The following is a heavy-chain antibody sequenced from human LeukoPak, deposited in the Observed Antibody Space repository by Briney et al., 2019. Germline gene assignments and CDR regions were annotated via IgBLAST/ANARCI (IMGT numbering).Heavy chain of an antibody. Sequence: GASVKVPCKASGYTFTNYGISWVRQAPGQGLEWMGWISTYNGNTNYAQKLQGRVTMTTDTSTSTAYMELWSLRSDDTAVYYCARDLRSSGWYYFDYWGQGTLVTVSS. CDR3: ARDLRSSGWYYFDY. CDR2: ISTYNGNT. V-gene: IGHV1-18*01. CDR1: GYTFTNYG. D-gene: IGHD6-19*01. J-gene: IGHJ4*02.